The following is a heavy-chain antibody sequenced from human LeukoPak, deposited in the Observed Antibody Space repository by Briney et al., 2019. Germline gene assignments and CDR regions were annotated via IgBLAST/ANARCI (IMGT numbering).Heavy chain of an antibody. CDR1: GYSISSGYD. Sequence: PSETLSLTCTVSGYSISSGYDWGWIRQPPGKGLEWIGSIYYRRTTYYNPSLKSRVTISIDTSKNHFSLRLSSTTAADTAVYYCARGRGYSSGWYEGTDYWGQGTLVTVSS. V-gene: IGHV4-38-2*02. CDR2: IYYRRTT. D-gene: IGHD6-19*01. CDR3: ARGRGYSSGWYEGTDY. J-gene: IGHJ4*02.